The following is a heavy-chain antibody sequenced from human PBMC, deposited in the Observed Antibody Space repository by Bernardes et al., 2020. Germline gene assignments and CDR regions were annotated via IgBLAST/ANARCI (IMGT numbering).Heavy chain of an antibody. J-gene: IGHJ4*02. D-gene: IGHD3-3*01. CDR2: VFYTGTT. Sequence: SETLSLTCTVSGGSMSPFSWSWVRQSPGKGLEWIGSVFYTGTTKYNPSLKSRLTISVETSDNDFFLSLNSVTAADTALYYCARELVWSGYSTPYFDSWGQGILVTVSS. V-gene: IGHV4-59*01. CDR3: ARELVWSGYSTPYFDS. CDR1: GGSMSPFS.